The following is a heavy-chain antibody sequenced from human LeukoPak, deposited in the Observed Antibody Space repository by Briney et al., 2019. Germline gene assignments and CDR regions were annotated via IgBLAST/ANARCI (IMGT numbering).Heavy chain of an antibody. CDR1: GFTFSGYS. J-gene: IGHJ4*02. D-gene: IGHD6-19*01. V-gene: IGHV3-48*01. CDR2: ISSSSSTI. Sequence: PGGSLRPSCAASGFTFSGYSMNWVRQAPGKGLEWVSYISSSSSTIYYADSVKGRFTISRDNAKNSLYLQMNSLRAEDTAVYYCARVGDSSRWQYYLDYSGQGTMVTVSS. CDR3: ARVGDSSRWQYYLDY.